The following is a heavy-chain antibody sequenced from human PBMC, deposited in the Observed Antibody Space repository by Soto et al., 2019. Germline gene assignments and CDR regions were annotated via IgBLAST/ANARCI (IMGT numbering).Heavy chain of an antibody. Sequence: EVQLVESGGSLVQPGGSLRLSCAASGFTFSDHYIDWVRQAPGKGLEWVGRTRNKANSYTTEYAASVKGRFTISRDDSKNSLYLQMNSLITEDTAVYYCVRLKYSSGWYFDYLGQGTLVTVSS. D-gene: IGHD6-19*01. CDR3: VRLKYSSGWYFDY. CDR2: TRNKANSYTT. J-gene: IGHJ4*02. V-gene: IGHV3-72*01. CDR1: GFTFSDHY.